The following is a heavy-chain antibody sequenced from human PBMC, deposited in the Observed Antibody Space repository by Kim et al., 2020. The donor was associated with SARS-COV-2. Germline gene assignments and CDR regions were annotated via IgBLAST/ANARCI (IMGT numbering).Heavy chain of an antibody. D-gene: IGHD2-2*02. V-gene: IGHV3-23*01. CDR2: ISDNSVYT. CDR3: AKKYTPTSRSFDS. CDR1: GFSFSSYA. J-gene: IGHJ4*02. Sequence: GGSLRLSCVASGFSFSSYAMSWVRQAPGKGLEGVSIISDNSVYTYYADSVKGRFTISRDNSKNTLYLQMNSLSAEDTALYYCAKKYTPTSRSFDSWGQGTLVTVSS.